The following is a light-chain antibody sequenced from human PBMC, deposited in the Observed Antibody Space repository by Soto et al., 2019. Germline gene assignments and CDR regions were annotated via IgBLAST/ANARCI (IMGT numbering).Light chain of an antibody. Sequence: QSALTQPASVSGSPGQSITISCTGTSSDIGGYNYVSWYQQHPGKAPKLMIYGVRKRPSGVPDRFSGSKSGNTASLTVSGLQAEDEADYYCTSYAGGNILVFGGGTKVTVL. CDR2: GVR. J-gene: IGLJ2*01. CDR1: SSDIGGYNY. CDR3: TSYAGGNILV. V-gene: IGLV2-8*01.